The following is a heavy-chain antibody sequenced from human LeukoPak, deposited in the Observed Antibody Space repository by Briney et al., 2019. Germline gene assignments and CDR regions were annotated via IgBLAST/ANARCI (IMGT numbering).Heavy chain of an antibody. J-gene: IGHJ4*02. CDR1: GYTFTDYY. V-gene: IGHV1-2*07. CDR2: INSKNGDT. D-gene: IGHD5-18*01. Sequence: ASVKVSCKASGYTFTDYYIHWLRQAPGQGLEWMGWINSKNGDTHYAHKFQGRVTMTKDTSISTAYMELTRLTSDDTAVYYCARDGYNYGYPYLDYWGQGTLVTVSS. CDR3: ARDGYNYGYPYLDY.